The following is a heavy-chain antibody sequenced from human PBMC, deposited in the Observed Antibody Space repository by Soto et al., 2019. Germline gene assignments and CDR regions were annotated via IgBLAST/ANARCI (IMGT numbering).Heavy chain of an antibody. CDR2: IYTSGST. J-gene: IGHJ4*02. CDR3: ARQLSRVRGVIYFDY. V-gene: IGHV4-4*07. CDR1: GGSISSYY. Sequence: SETLSLTCTVSGGSISSYYWSWIRQPAGKGLEWIGRIYTSGSTNYNPSLKSRVTMSVDTSKNQFSLKLSSVTAADTAVYYCARQLSRVRGVIYFDYWGQGTLVTVSS. D-gene: IGHD3-10*01.